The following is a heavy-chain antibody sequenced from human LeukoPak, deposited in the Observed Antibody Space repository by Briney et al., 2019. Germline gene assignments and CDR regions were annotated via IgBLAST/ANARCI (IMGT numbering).Heavy chain of an antibody. D-gene: IGHD2-15*01. J-gene: IGHJ4*02. V-gene: IGHV3-48*01. CDR3: ASGYCSAGSCHNFDY. CDR2: ISSTSGTI. CDR1: GFTFSTYS. Sequence: GGSLRLSCAASGFTFSTYSMNWVRQAPGKGLEWVSYISSTSGTIYYTDSVKGRFTISRDNAKSSLYLQMNSLRAEGTAVYYCASGYCSAGSCHNFDYWGQGTLVTVSS.